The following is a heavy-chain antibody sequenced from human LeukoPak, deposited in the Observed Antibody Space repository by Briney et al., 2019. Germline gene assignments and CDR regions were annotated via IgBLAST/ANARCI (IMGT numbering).Heavy chain of an antibody. Sequence: ASVKVSCKASGYTFTSYTMHWVRQAPGQRLEWMGWINAGNGNTKYSQEFQGRVTITRDTSASTAYMELSSLRSEDMAVYYCARGGITVTRSAHQNWFDPWGQGTLVTVSS. CDR1: GYTFTSYT. D-gene: IGHD4-17*01. CDR3: ARGGITVTRSAHQNWFDP. V-gene: IGHV1-3*03. CDR2: INAGNGNT. J-gene: IGHJ5*02.